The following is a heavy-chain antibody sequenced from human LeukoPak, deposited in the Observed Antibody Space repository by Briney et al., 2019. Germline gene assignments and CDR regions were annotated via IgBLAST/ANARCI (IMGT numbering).Heavy chain of an antibody. J-gene: IGHJ5*02. CDR1: GGSFSGYY. CDR3: ARSSPEEWFDP. D-gene: IGHD6-13*01. CDR2: INHSGST. Sequence: PSETLSLTCAVYGGSFSGYYWSWIRQPPGKGLEWIGEINHSGSTNYNPSLKSRVTISVDTSKNQFSLKLSSVTAADTAVYYCARSSPEEWFDPGGQGTLVTVSS. V-gene: IGHV4-34*01.